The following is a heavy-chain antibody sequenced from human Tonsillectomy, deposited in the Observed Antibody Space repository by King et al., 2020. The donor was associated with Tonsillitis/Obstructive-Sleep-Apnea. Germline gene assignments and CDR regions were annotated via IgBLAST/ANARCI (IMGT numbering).Heavy chain of an antibody. CDR2: IIPIFGAP. CDR1: GGTFSSYD. D-gene: IGHD1-14*01. Sequence: VQLVESGAEVKKPGYSVKVSCKASGGTFSSYDFNWVRQAPGKGLEWMGGIIPIFGAPNYAQRFQGRVTITADESASTAYMELSSLRSEDTAVYYCAREERNSGSDYWGQGTLVTVSS. V-gene: IGHV1-69*01. J-gene: IGHJ4*02. CDR3: AREERNSGSDY.